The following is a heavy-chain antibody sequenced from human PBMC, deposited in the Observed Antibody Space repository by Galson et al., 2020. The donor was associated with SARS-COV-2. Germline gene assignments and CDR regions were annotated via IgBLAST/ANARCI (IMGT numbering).Heavy chain of an antibody. J-gene: IGHJ4*02. CDR3: AGALAI. CDR1: GFSFSNNW. V-gene: IGHV3-74*01. Sequence: AGSLTLSCAASGFSFSNNWSHWVRQPPGKGLDWVSRINSAGSIITYADSETGSFTISRDNAKNTLYLQMNSLRSEDTALYYCAGALAIWGQGTLVTVSS. CDR2: INSAGSII.